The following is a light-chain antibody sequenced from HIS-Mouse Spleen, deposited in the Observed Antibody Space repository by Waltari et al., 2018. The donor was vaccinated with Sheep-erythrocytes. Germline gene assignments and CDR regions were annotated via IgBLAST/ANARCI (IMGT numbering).Light chain of an antibody. CDR3: QAWDSSTAV. CDR2: QDS. Sequence: SYELTQPPSVSVSPGQTASITCSGDKLGDKYACWYQQKPGQSPVLVIYQDSKRLSGIPGRFSGSNSGNTATLTISGTKAMDEADYYCQAWDSSTAVFGGGTKLTVL. V-gene: IGLV3-1*01. J-gene: IGLJ2*01. CDR1: KLGDKY.